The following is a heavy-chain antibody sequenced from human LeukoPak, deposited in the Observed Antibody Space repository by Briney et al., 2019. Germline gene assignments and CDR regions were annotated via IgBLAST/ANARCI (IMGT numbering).Heavy chain of an antibody. V-gene: IGHV3-53*01. CDR1: GFTVSSNY. CDR3: AKGDFDY. Sequence: PGGSLRLSCAASGFTVSSNYMSWVRQAPGKGLEWVSIMYTSGSTYYADSVKGRFTVSRDNSNNTLYLQMNRLRAHDTAVYYCAKGDFDYWGQGTLVTVSS. CDR2: MYTSGST. J-gene: IGHJ4*02.